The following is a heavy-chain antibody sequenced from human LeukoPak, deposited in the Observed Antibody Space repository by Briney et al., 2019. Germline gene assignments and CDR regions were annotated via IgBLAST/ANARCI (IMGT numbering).Heavy chain of an antibody. J-gene: IGHJ6*02. V-gene: IGHV1-2*02. Sequence: ASVKVSCKASGYTFTGYYMHWVRQAPGQGLEWMGWINPNSGGTKYAQKFQGRVTMTRDTSISTAYMELSRLRSDDTAVCYCAKDQVVVPAATRYYYYGMDVWGQGTTVTVSS. CDR2: INPNSGGT. CDR1: GYTFTGYY. D-gene: IGHD2-2*01. CDR3: AKDQVVVPAATRYYYYGMDV.